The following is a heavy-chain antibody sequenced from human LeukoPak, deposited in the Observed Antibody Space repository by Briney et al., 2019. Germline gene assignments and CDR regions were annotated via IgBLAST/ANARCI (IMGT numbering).Heavy chain of an antibody. D-gene: IGHD5-12*01. V-gene: IGHV3-48*01. CDR3: ARTILLGGYTGFDY. J-gene: IGHJ4*02. CDR2: ISGGSSTI. CDR1: GFTFSDYS. Sequence: GGSLRLSGAASGFTFSDYSMNWVRQAPGKGLEWVSYISGGSSTIYYADSVKGRFTISRDNAKNSLYLHMNSLRAEDTAVYYCARTILLGGYTGFDYWGQGTLVTVSS.